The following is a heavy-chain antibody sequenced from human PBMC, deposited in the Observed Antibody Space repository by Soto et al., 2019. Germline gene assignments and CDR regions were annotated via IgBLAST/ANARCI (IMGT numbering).Heavy chain of an antibody. CDR3: ARSPAYGDYANLDT. J-gene: IGHJ5*02. Sequence: QVQLQESGPGLVKPSETLSLTCTVSGDSVSKYYWNWIRQPAGKGLEWIGRIYTTRSPNYNPSLKGRVTMSVDTSKNQFSLKLNLSSVTAADTAVYYCARSPAYGDYANLDTWGQGTLVTVSS. CDR1: GDSVSKYY. CDR2: IYTTRSP. V-gene: IGHV4-4*07. D-gene: IGHD4-17*01.